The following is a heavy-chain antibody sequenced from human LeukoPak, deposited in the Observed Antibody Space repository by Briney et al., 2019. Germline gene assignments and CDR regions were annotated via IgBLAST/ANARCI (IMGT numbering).Heavy chain of an antibody. CDR2: IKLDGSEK. CDR1: GFDFSSYS. J-gene: IGHJ4*02. Sequence: GGSLRLSCVASGFDFSSYSMNWVRQAPGKGLEWVANIKLDGSEKNYVDSVKGRFTISRDNTKNSLYLQMNSLRAEDTAVFYCARDQYDTWSRRGNFDSWGQGTLVIVSS. V-gene: IGHV3-7*03. D-gene: IGHD3-3*01. CDR3: ARDQYDTWSRRGNFDS.